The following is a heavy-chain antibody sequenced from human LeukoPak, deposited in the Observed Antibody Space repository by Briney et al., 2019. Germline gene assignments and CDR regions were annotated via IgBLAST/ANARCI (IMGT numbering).Heavy chain of an antibody. D-gene: IGHD4-17*01. CDR3: ARDYGDYYYYYMDV. CDR2: ISRGGGTI. J-gene: IGHJ6*03. V-gene: IGHV3-48*03. CDR1: GFTFSSFE. Sequence: GGSLRLSCAGSGFTFSSFEMNWVGQAPGKGLERISYISRGGGTIYYADSVKGRFTISRDNAKNSLYLQMNSLRVDDTAVYYCARDYGDYYYYYMDVWGKGTTVTVSS.